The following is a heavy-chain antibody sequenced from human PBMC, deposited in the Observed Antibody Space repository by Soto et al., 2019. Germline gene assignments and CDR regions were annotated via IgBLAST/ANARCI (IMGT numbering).Heavy chain of an antibody. CDR2: IKSKAYGGTA. V-gene: IGHV3-15*07. D-gene: IGHD1-7*01. J-gene: IGHJ4*02. Sequence: EVQLVESGGGLVKPGGSLRLSCAASGFTFSDAWMNWARQAPGKGLEWVGRIKSKAYGGTADYSAPVRGRFTSQRDDSTATMYLQMNSLETEDTGVYYCTSHDATEQNFVPYWGQGTLVTVSS. CDR3: TSHDATEQNFVPY. CDR1: GFTFSDAW.